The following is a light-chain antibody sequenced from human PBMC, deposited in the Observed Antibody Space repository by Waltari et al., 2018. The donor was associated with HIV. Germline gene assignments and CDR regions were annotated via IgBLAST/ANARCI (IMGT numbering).Light chain of an antibody. Sequence: QSALTQPPSASGSPAQSVAISCTGTASDVGVYTYISWYHQHPGKAPKLMIFEVTKRPSGVPDRFSGSKSGNTASLTVSGLQAEDEAVYYCCSYAGSDVVFGGGTKLTVL. CDR1: ASDVGVYTY. CDR3: CSYAGSDVV. CDR2: EVT. V-gene: IGLV2-8*01. J-gene: IGLJ2*01.